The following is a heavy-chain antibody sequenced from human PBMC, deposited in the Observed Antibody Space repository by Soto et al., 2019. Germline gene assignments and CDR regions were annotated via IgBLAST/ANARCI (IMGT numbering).Heavy chain of an antibody. D-gene: IGHD3-16*01. CDR1: GGSFSGYY. J-gene: IGHJ3*02. CDR2: INHSGST. Sequence: SETLSLTCAVYGGSFSGYYWSWIRQPPGKGLEWIGEINHSGSTNYNPSLKSRVTISVDTSKNQFSPKLSSVTAADTAVYYCARPITPPAFDIWGQGTMVTVSS. V-gene: IGHV4-34*01. CDR3: ARPITPPAFDI.